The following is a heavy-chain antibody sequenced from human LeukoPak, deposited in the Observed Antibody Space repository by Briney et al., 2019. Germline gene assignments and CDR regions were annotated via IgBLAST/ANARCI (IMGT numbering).Heavy chain of an antibody. V-gene: IGHV3-30-3*01. D-gene: IGHD5-12*01. Sequence: PGGSLRLSCAASGFTFSSYAMHWVRQAPGKGLEWVAVISYGGSNKYYADSVKGRFTISRDNSKNTLYLQMNSLRAEDTAVYYCARDRSGYGQVGVFDYWGQGTLVTVSS. CDR1: GFTFSSYA. CDR2: ISYGGSNK. CDR3: ARDRSGYGQVGVFDY. J-gene: IGHJ4*02.